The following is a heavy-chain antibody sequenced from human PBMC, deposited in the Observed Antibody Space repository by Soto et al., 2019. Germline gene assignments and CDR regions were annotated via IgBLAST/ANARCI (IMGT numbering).Heavy chain of an antibody. Sequence: PGESLKISCKGSGYSFTSYWIGWVRQMPGKGLEWMGIIYPGDSDTRYSPSFQGQVTISADKSISTAYLQWSSLKASDTAMYYCARWGIAARQYYYYYTDVWGKGTTVTVSS. J-gene: IGHJ6*03. CDR1: GYSFTSYW. V-gene: IGHV5-51*01. CDR3: ARWGIAARQYYYYYTDV. CDR2: IYPGDSDT. D-gene: IGHD6-6*01.